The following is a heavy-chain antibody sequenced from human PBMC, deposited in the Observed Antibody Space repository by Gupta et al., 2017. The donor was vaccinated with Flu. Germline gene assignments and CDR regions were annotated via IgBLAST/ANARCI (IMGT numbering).Heavy chain of an antibody. D-gene: IGHD3-3*01. J-gene: IGHJ4*02. Sequence: EVQLLESGGGLVQPGGSLRLSCAASGFSFSSYAMHWVRGGPGKGLEWVSGISASGARTYYADSLKGRFTISRDNSKNTLTLQVNALRAEDTAIYYCVKEGGRYDFGSGYYGTFDYWGQGSLVTVSA. CDR2: ISASGART. V-gene: IGHV3-23*01. CDR1: GFSFSSYA. CDR3: VKEGGRYDFGSGYYGTFDY.